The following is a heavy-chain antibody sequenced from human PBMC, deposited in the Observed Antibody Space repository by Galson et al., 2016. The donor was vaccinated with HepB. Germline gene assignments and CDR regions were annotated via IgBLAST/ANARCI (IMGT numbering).Heavy chain of an antibody. Sequence: SLRLSCAASGFSFSNYEMNWVRQAPGKGLEWVSYIGSSGTSIKYADSVQGRFTISRDNAKNSLFLQMNSLRAEDTAVYYCARDPERYDFWSGSRTFDYWGQGTLVTVSS. CDR2: IGSSGTSI. CDR1: GFSFSNYE. CDR3: ARDPERYDFWSGSRTFDY. D-gene: IGHD3-3*01. J-gene: IGHJ4*02. V-gene: IGHV3-48*03.